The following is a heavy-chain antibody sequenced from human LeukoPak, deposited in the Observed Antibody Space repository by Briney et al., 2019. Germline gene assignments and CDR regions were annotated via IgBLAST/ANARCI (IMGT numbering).Heavy chain of an antibody. CDR2: IRYDGGHK. J-gene: IGHJ4*02. Sequence: GGSLRLSCAASGFTFRSYGMHWVRQAPGKGLEWVAFIRYDGGHKYYADSVKGRFTISRGNSKNTLYLQMNNLRAEDTAVFYCAKDFEQNRYISSWLDYWGQGTLVTVSS. D-gene: IGHD6-13*01. CDR3: AKDFEQNRYISSWLDY. V-gene: IGHV3-30*02. CDR1: GFTFRSYG.